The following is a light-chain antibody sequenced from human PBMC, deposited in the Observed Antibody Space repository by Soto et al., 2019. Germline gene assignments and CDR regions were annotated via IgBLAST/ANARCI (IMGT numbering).Light chain of an antibody. V-gene: IGKV3-15*01. J-gene: IGKJ4*01. CDR3: QQHNEWPLN. CDR2: DAS. CDR1: QSVRSN. Sequence: EKVMTQSPATLSVSPGERATLSCRASQSVRSNLAWYQQKPGQALRLLIYDASTRATGIPARFSGSGSGTEFTLIISSLQSEDFAVYYCQQHNEWPLNLGGGTKVDIK.